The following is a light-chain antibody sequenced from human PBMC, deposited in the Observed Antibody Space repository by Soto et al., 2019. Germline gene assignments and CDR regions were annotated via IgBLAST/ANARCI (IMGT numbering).Light chain of an antibody. Sequence: IVMTQSPRSLPVTPGEPSSISCRSSQSLLYSNGYNYLDWYLQRPGQSPQLLIYWGSNRAPGVPDRFSGSGSGTDFTLKISRVEAEDVGVYYCMQGLQDLTFGQGTRLEIK. CDR2: WGS. V-gene: IGKV2-28*01. CDR1: QSLLYSNGYNY. CDR3: MQGLQDLT. J-gene: IGKJ5*01.